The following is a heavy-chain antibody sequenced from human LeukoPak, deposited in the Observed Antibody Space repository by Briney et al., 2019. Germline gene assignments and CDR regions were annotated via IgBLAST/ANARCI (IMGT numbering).Heavy chain of an antibody. CDR1: DDSISDYY. J-gene: IGHJ4*02. Sequence: PSETLSLTCTVSDDSISDYYRGWIRQPPGKGLEWIGYFYNSGRSTYNPSLKSRVTISADTSKNHFSLKLNSVTTADTAVYYCTRGAGWLINYWGQGILVTVSS. CDR3: TRGAGWLINY. CDR2: FYNSGRS. D-gene: IGHD3-16*01. V-gene: IGHV4-59*01.